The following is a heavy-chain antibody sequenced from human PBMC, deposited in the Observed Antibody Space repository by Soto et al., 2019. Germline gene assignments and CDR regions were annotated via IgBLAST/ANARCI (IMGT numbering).Heavy chain of an antibody. V-gene: IGHV3-23*01. CDR3: AKTGSGWYSDYYYGMDV. CDR1: GFTFSSYA. CDR2: ISGSGGST. Sequence: GSLRLSCAASGFTFSSYALSWVRQAPGKGPEWVSAISGSGGSTYYADSVKGRFTISRDNSKNTLYLQMNSLRAEDTAVYYCAKTGSGWYSDYYYGMDVWGQGTTVTVS. D-gene: IGHD6-19*01. J-gene: IGHJ6*02.